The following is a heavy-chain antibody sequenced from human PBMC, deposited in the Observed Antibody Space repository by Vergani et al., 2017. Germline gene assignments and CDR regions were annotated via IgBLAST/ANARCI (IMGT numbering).Heavy chain of an antibody. CDR2: INAGNGNT. CDR3: ARDGYCGNYYYYYYMDV. D-gene: IGHD2-21*01. J-gene: IGHJ6*03. CDR1: GYTFTSYA. V-gene: IGHV1-3*01. Sequence: QVQLVQSGAEVKKPGSSVKVSCKASGYTFTSYAMHWVRQAPGQRLEWMGWINAGNGNTKYSQKFQGRVTITRDTSASTAYMELSSLRSEDTAVYYCARDGYCGNYYYYYYMDVWGKGTTVTVSS.